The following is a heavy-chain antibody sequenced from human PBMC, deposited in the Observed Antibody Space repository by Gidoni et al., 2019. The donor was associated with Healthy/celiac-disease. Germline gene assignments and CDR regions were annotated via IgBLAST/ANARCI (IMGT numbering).Heavy chain of an antibody. V-gene: IGHV4-39*01. CDR2: IYYSGST. J-gene: IGHJ6*03. D-gene: IGHD3-22*01. Sequence: QLQLQASGPGLVKPSETLSPTCTVSGGSISSSSYPWGWIRQPPGKGLEWIGSIYYSGSTYYNPSLKSRVTISVDTSKNQFSLKLSSVTAADTAVYYCATPTFHYYYDSRYYYMDVWGKGTTVTVSS. CDR1: GGSISSSSYP. CDR3: ATPTFHYYYDSRYYYMDV.